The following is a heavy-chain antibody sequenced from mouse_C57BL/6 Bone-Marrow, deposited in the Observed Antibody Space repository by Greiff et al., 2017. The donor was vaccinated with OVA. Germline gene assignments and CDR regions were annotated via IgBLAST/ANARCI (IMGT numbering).Heavy chain of an antibody. Sequence: QVQLQQPGAELVRPGTSVKLSCKASGYTFTSYWMHWVKQRPGQGLEWIGVIDPSDSYTNYNQKFKGKATLTVGTSSSTAYMQLSSLTSEDSAVYYCAREGMVTTTGFAYWGQGTLVTVSA. CDR1: GYTFTSYW. D-gene: IGHD2-2*01. CDR3: AREGMVTTTGFAY. CDR2: IDPSDSYT. V-gene: IGHV1-59*01. J-gene: IGHJ3*01.